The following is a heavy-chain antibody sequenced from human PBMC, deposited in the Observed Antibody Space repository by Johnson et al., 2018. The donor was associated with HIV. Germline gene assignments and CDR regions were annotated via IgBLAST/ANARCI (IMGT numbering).Heavy chain of an antibody. Sequence: VQLVESGGVVVQPGGSLRLSCEASGFTFSSYWMSWVRQAPGKGLEWVANIKQDGSEKYYVASVEGRFTISRDNTKSSLFLQMNSLRGEDTAVYYCANNLGTAGGAFDIWGQGTTVTVSS. D-gene: IGHD1-1*01. CDR3: ANNLGTAGGAFDI. CDR1: GFTFSSYW. V-gene: IGHV3-7*01. J-gene: IGHJ3*02. CDR2: IKQDGSEK.